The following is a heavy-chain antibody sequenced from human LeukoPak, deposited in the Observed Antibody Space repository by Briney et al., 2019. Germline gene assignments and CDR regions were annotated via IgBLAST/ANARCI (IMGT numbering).Heavy chain of an antibody. CDR3: ARSDSYSSSSGYWFDP. CDR1: GGSISTYY. Sequence: PSETLSLTCTVSGGSISTYYWTWVRQPPGKGLEWIGYIYYSGSTNSNPSLKSRVTISVVTSKNLFSLKLSSVTAADTAMYYCARSDSYSSSSGYWFDPWGQGTLVTVSS. CDR2: IYYSGST. D-gene: IGHD6-6*01. V-gene: IGHV4-59*01. J-gene: IGHJ5*02.